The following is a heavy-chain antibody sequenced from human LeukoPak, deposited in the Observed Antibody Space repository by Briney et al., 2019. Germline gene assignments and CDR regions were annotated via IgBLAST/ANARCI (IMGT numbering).Heavy chain of an antibody. CDR1: GGSISSSSYY. J-gene: IGHJ3*02. D-gene: IGHD2-2*01. V-gene: IGHV4-39*01. Sequence: SETLSLTCTVSGGSISSSSYYWGWIRQPPGKGLEWIGSIYYSGSTYYNPSLKSRVTISVDTSKNQFSLKLSSVTAADTAVYYCAKNTVVVPAAHWGGAFDIWGQGTMVTVSS. CDR2: IYYSGST. CDR3: AKNTVVVPAAHWGGAFDI.